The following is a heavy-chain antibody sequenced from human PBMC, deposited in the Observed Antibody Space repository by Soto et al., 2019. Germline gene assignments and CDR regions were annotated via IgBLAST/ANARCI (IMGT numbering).Heavy chain of an antibody. D-gene: IGHD2-15*01. J-gene: IGHJ6*02. V-gene: IGHV3-21*01. Sequence: PGGSLRLSCISSGFTFRTYTMNWVRQAPGKGLEWVSGIRGFSPYTFYAESVKGRFTISRDNTKNSLYLQMNSLRAEDTAVYYCARDRGYDAHDYYYNAMDVWGQGTTATVSS. CDR3: ARDRGYDAHDYYYNAMDV. CDR1: GFTFRTYT. CDR2: IRGFSPYT.